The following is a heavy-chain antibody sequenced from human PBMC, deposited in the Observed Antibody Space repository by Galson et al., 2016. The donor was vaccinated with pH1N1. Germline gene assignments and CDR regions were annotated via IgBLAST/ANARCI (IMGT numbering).Heavy chain of an antibody. Sequence: QSGAEVKKPGESLRISCKGSGYNIASYWIAWVRQMPGRGLEWMGKIDPFDSYTNYSPSFQGHVTISADKSINTAYLQWNTLRASDTAMYFCARRRSLARNYFGSGSYAARAYDIWGQGTMVTVSS. CDR1: GYNIASYW. CDR3: ARRRSLARNYFGSGSYAARAYDI. V-gene: IGHV5-10-1*01. D-gene: IGHD3-10*01. CDR2: IDPFDSYT. J-gene: IGHJ3*02.